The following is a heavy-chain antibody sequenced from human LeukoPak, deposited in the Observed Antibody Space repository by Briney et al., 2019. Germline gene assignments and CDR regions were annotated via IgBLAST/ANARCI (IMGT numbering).Heavy chain of an antibody. D-gene: IGHD2-2*01. V-gene: IGHV1-2*02. Sequence: ASVKASCKASGYTFTGYYMHWVRQAPGQGLEWMGWINPNSGGTNYAQKFQGRVTMTRDTSISTAYMELSRLRSDDTAVYYCARDRTKYCRSTSCPLDYWGQGTLVTVSS. J-gene: IGHJ4*02. CDR3: ARDRTKYCRSTSCPLDY. CDR2: INPNSGGT. CDR1: GYTFTGYY.